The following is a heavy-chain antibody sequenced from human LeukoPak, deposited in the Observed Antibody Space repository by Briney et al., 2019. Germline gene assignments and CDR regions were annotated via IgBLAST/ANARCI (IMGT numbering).Heavy chain of an antibody. CDR2: ISGSGGST. CDR1: GFTFSSYS. J-gene: IGHJ4*02. V-gene: IGHV3-23*01. CDR3: AKTSPCSSTSCPIDY. D-gene: IGHD2-2*01. Sequence: GGSLRLSCAASGFTFSSYSMNWVRQAPGKGLEWVSAISGSGGSTYYADSVKGRFTISRDNSKNTLYLQMNSLRAEDTAVYYCAKTSPCSSTSCPIDYWGQGTLVTVSS.